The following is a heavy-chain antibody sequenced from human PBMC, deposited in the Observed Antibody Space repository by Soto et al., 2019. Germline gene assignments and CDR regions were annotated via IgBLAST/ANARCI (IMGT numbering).Heavy chain of an antibody. J-gene: IGHJ4*02. CDR2: IYYSGST. D-gene: IGHD6-13*01. CDR3: ARISAARLDY. Sequence: SETLSLTCTVSGGSISSYYWSWIRQPPGKGLEWIGYIYYSGSTNYNPSLKSRVTISVDTSKNQFSLKLSSVTAEDTAVYYCARISAARLDYWGPGTLITAPQ. CDR1: GGSISSYY. V-gene: IGHV4-59*01.